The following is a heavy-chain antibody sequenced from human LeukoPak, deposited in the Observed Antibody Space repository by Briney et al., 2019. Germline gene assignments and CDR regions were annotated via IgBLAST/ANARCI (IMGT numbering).Heavy chain of an antibody. CDR2: INSDGSST. J-gene: IGHJ6*02. V-gene: IGHV3-74*01. CDR3: GRGFYYGMDV. CDR1: GFTFSSYW. Sequence: GGSLRLSCAASGFTFSSYWMHWVRQAPGKGLVWASRINSDGSSTSYADSVKGRFTISRDNAKNTLYLQMNSLRAEDTAVYYCGRGFYYGMDVWGQGTTVTVSS.